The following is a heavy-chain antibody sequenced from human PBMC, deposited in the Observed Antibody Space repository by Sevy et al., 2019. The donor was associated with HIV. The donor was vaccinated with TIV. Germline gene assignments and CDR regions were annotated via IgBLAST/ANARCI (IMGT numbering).Heavy chain of an antibody. Sequence: ASVKVSCKASGYTFTSYGISWVRQAPGQGLEWMGWISAYNGNTNYAQKLQGRVTMTTDTSTSTAYMELRSLGSDDTAVYYCAGERSSTSHNWFDPWGQGTLVTVSS. J-gene: IGHJ5*02. CDR3: AGERSSTSHNWFDP. CDR1: GYTFTSYG. CDR2: ISAYNGNT. D-gene: IGHD2-2*01. V-gene: IGHV1-18*01.